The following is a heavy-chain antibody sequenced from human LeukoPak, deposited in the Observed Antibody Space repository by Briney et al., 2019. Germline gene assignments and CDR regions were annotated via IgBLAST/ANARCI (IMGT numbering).Heavy chain of an antibody. D-gene: IGHD1-26*01. CDR3: VREDGIVGATSAFDY. V-gene: IGHV3-21*01. CDR1: GFTFSTYS. J-gene: IGHJ4*02. Sequence: PGGSLRLSCAASGFTFSTYSMNWVRQAPAKGLEWVSSISGSSKYRYYADSVKGRFTISRDNAKNSLYLQMNSQRAEDTAVYYCVREDGIVGATSAFDYWGQGTLVTVSS. CDR2: ISGSSKYR.